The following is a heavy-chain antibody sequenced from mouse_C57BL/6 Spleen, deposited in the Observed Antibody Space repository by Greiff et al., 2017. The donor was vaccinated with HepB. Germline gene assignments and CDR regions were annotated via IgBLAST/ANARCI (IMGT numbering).Heavy chain of an antibody. CDR3: TRGAFYGSSHWYFDV. D-gene: IGHD1-1*01. Sequence: VQLVESGAELVRPGASVTLSCKASGYTFTDYEMHWVKQTPVHGLEWIGAIDPETGGTAYNQKFKGKAILTADKSSSTAYMELRSLTSEDSAVYYCTRGAFYGSSHWYFDVWGTGTTVTVSS. V-gene: IGHV1-15*01. CDR1: GYTFTDYE. CDR2: IDPETGGT. J-gene: IGHJ1*03.